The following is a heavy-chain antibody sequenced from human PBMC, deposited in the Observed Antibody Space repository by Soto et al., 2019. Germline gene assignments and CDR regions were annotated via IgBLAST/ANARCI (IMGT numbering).Heavy chain of an antibody. CDR1: GFSLTTDRVG. J-gene: IGHJ4*02. CDR3: AHAYGGRSLY. Sequence: QITLKESGPPLVKPTQTLTLTCTFSGFSLTTDRVGVGWIRQPPGEALEWLAVIYWDDTKTYRPSLESRLTITKDTSKHQLALTMTNMDSVDTATYYCAHAYGGRSLYWGQGTLVTVSS. CDR2: IYWDDTK. V-gene: IGHV2-5*02. D-gene: IGHD1-26*01.